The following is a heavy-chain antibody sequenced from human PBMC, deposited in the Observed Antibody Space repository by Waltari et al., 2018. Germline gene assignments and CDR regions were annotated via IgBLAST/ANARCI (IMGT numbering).Heavy chain of an antibody. CDR2: MNPNSGNT. D-gene: IGHD6-25*01. CDR3: ARARGGRAARRAFDI. CDR1: GYTFTTYD. J-gene: IGHJ3*02. Sequence: QVQLVQSGAEVKKPGASVKVSCKASGYTFTTYDSHWARQATGQGLEWMGWMNPNSGNTGYAQKFQGRVTITRNTSISTAYMELSSLRSEDTAVYYCARARGGRAARRAFDIWGQGTMVTVSS. V-gene: IGHV1-8*03.